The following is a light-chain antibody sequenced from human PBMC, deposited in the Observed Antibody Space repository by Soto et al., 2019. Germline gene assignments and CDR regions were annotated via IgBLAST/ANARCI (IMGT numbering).Light chain of an antibody. Sequence: EIVMTQSPATLSVSPGERATLSCRASQSVGSNLAWYHQKPGQAPSLLIYGASTRATGIPARFSGSWSGTEFTLTISSLQSEDFAVYCCQQYNNWPITFGQATRLEIK. V-gene: IGKV3-15*01. CDR3: QQYNNWPIT. J-gene: IGKJ5*01. CDR1: QSVGSN. CDR2: GAS.